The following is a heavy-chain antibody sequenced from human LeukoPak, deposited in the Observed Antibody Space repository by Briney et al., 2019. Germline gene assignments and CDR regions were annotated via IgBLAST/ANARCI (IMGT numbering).Heavy chain of an antibody. CDR3: ARDPRNVGLAP. Sequence: GGSLRLSCVASGFSLSGYWMYWVRQAPGKGLMYILRNNGDGSTTNYADVVKGRFTMSRDNVKNTLYLQMNSLRVEDTAVYYCARDPRNVGLAPWGQGTLVTVS. D-gene: IGHD2-15*01. CDR1: GFSLSGYW. J-gene: IGHJ5*02. V-gene: IGHV3-74*01. CDR2: NNGDGSTT.